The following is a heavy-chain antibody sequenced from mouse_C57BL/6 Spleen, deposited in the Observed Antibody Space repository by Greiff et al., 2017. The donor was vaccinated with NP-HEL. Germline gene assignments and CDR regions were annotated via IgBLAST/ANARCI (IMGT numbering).Heavy chain of an antibody. V-gene: IGHV3-6*01. J-gene: IGHJ2*01. CDR3: ARVNYSNYPDY. CDR1: GYSITSGYY. D-gene: IGHD2-5*01. Sequence: VQLKESGPGLVKPSQSLSLTCSVTGYSITSGYYWNWIRQFPGNQLEWMGYISYDGSSNYNPSLKNRISITRDTSNNQFFLKLNSVTTEDTATYYCARVNYSNYPDYWGQGTTLTVSS. CDR2: ISYDGSS.